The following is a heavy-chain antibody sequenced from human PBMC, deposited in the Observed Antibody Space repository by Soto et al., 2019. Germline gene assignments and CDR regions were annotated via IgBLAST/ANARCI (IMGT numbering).Heavy chain of an antibody. CDR1: GGSVSSGAYY. Sequence: QVQLQESDAGLVKASQTLSLTCTVSGGSVSSGAYYWTWIRQRAGKGLEWIGYIYYSGSTYYSPSLKSRLSISLDTSKNQFSLRLSSVTAADTAMYYCARARLRAVYAFDIWGQGTMVTVSS. V-gene: IGHV4-31*03. J-gene: IGHJ3*02. CDR2: IYYSGST. CDR3: ARARLRAVYAFDI. D-gene: IGHD5-12*01.